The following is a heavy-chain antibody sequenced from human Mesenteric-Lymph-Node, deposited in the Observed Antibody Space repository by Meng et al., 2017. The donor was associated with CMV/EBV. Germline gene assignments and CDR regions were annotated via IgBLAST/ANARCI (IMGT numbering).Heavy chain of an antibody. J-gene: IGHJ4*02. D-gene: IGHD3-3*01. CDR1: GFTFSSYE. Sequence: LSLTCAASGFTFSSYEMNWVRQAPGKGLEWVSYISSSGSTIYYADSVKGRFTISRDNAKNSLYLQMNSLRAEDTAVYYCARDQLRFQTALDYWGQGTLVTVSS. CDR3: ARDQLRFQTALDY. V-gene: IGHV3-48*03. CDR2: ISSSGSTI.